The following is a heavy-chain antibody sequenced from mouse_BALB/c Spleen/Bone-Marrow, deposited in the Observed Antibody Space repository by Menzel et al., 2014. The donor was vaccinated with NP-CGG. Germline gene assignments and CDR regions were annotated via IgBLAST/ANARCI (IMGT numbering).Heavy chain of an antibody. CDR3: ARRTTTVVATDY. CDR2: INPSNGRT. J-gene: IGHJ2*01. V-gene: IGHV1S81*02. CDR1: GYTFTSYW. D-gene: IGHD1-1*01. Sequence: QVQLQQSGAELVKPGASVKLSCKASGYTFTSYWMHWVKQRPGQGLEWIGEINPSNGRTNYNEKFKSKATLTVDKSSSTAYMQLSSLTSEDYADYYCARRTTTVVATDYWGQGTTLTVSS.